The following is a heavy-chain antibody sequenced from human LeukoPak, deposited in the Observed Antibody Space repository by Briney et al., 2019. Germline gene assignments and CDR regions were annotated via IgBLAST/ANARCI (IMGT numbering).Heavy chain of an antibody. CDR2: MNPNSGNT. CDR3: ARHPYYYGSGKYYMDV. D-gene: IGHD3-10*01. V-gene: IGHV1-8*01. Sequence: ASVKVSCKASGYTFTSYDINWVRQATGQGLEWMGWMNPNSGNTGYAQKFQGRVTMTRNTSISTAYMELSSLRSEDTAVYYCARHPYYYGSGKYYMDVWGKGTTVTVSS. CDR1: GYTFTSYD. J-gene: IGHJ6*03.